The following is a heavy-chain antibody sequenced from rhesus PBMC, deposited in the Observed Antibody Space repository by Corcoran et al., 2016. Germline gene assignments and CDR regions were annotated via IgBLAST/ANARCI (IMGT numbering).Heavy chain of an antibody. V-gene: IGHV4-76*01. CDR3: ARDWSFTGTRTGIDY. Sequence: QVQLQESGPGVVKPSETLSLTCAVSGYSISSGYDWSWIRQPTGKGLEWIGYIYGSSGSTNYNPSLKHRVTISKDTSENQFSLKLSSVTAADTAVYYCARDWSFTGTRTGIDYWGQGVLVTVSS. J-gene: IGHJ4*01. CDR2: IYGSSGST. D-gene: IGHD2-21*01. CDR1: GYSISSGYD.